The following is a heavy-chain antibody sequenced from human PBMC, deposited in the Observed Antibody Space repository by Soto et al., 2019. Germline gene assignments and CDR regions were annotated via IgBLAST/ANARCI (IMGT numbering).Heavy chain of an antibody. CDR2: ISAYNGNT. J-gene: IGHJ6*02. CDR1: GYTFTSYG. V-gene: IGHV1-18*01. Sequence: QVQLVQSGAEVKKPGASVKVSCKASGYTFTSYGISWVRQAPGQGLEWMGWISAYNGNTNYAQKLQGRVTMTTDTSTSTAYMELRSLRSDDTAVYYCARGGPRELLFPGNYYYGMDVWGQGTTVTVSS. D-gene: IGHD1-26*01. CDR3: ARGGPRELLFPGNYYYGMDV.